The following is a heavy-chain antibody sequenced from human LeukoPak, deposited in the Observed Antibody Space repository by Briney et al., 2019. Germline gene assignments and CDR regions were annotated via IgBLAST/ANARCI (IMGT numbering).Heavy chain of an antibody. J-gene: IGHJ4*02. CDR3: ARGGLQLLSPLDY. Sequence: GSVNVSCKASGYTFTSYHLHGVGQAPGQELDWMGIINPSAGSTRYAQKFQGRVTMTRDTSTSTVYMELSSLRSEDTAVYYCARGGLQLLSPLDYWGQGTLVTVSS. CDR2: INPSAGST. D-gene: IGHD5-18*01. CDR1: GYTFTSYH. V-gene: IGHV1-46*01.